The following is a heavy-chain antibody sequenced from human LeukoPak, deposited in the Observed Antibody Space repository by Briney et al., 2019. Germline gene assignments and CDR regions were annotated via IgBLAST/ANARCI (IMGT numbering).Heavy chain of an antibody. D-gene: IGHD2-8*02. CDR1: GLTFNKYW. J-gene: IGHJ4*02. V-gene: IGHV3-7*03. Sequence: PGGSLRLSCEASGLTFNKYWMTWVRQAPGKGLEWVANIKQDGSEKNYVDSVKGRFTISRDNAKNSLYLQMNSLRAEDTALYYCAKDKSGGGNFDYWGQGTLVTVSS. CDR3: AKDKSGGGNFDY. CDR2: IKQDGSEK.